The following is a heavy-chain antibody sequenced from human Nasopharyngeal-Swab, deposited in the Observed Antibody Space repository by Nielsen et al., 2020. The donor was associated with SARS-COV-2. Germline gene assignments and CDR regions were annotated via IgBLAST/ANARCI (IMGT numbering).Heavy chain of an antibody. D-gene: IGHD3-10*01. CDR2: INAGNGNT. Sequence: ASVKVSCKASGYTFTSYDINWVRQATGQGLEWMGWINAGNGNTKYSRKFQGRVTITRDTSASTAYMEPSSLRSEDTAVYYCARDLWFGELSELLFDYWGQGTLVTVSS. J-gene: IGHJ4*02. CDR1: GYTFTSYD. CDR3: ARDLWFGELSELLFDY. V-gene: IGHV1-3*01.